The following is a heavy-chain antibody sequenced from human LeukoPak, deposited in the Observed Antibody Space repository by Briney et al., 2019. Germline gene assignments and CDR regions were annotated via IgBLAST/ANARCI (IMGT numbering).Heavy chain of an antibody. CDR1: DGSITNFD. CDR3: ARGYADFGVEGRYFHS. CDR2: VHYSGTA. Sequence: PSETLSLTCTVSDGSITNFDWSWVRQPPGKGLEFIGYVHYSGTANYNPSLRSRVTISIDTSKKHFFLKLKSVTAADTAVYYCARGYADFGVEGRYFHSWGQGILVTVSS. J-gene: IGHJ4*02. V-gene: IGHV4-59*01. D-gene: IGHD4-17*01.